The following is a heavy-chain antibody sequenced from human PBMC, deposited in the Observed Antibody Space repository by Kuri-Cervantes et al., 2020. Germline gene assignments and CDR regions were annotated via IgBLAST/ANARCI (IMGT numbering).Heavy chain of an antibody. CDR3: ARDRYSGYDYGYYYYYMDV. CDR1: GFTFSDAW. J-gene: IGHJ6*03. V-gene: IGHV3-15*01. D-gene: IGHD5-12*01. CDR2: IKSKTDGGTT. Sequence: LSLTCAASGFTFSDAWMSWVRQAPGKGLEWVGHIKSKTDGGTTDYAAPVKGRFTISRDDSKNTLYLQMNSLRAEDTAVYYCARDRYSGYDYGYYYYYMDVWGKGTTVTVSS.